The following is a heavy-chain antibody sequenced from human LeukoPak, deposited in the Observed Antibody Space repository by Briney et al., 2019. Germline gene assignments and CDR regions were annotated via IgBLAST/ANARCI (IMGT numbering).Heavy chain of an antibody. D-gene: IGHD6-19*01. J-gene: IGHJ4*02. CDR1: GFTFSGYA. CDR2: ISGSGGST. CDR3: AKGLGGRGRWLVLDY. V-gene: IGHV3-23*01. Sequence: GGSLRLSCAASGFTFSGYAMSWVRQAPGKGLEWVSAISGSGGSTYYADSVKGRFTISRDNSKNTLYLQMNSLRAEDTAVYYCAKGLGGRGRWLVLDYWGQGTLVTVSS.